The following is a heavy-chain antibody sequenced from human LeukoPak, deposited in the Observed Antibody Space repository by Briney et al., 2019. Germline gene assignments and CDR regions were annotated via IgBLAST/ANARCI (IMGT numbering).Heavy chain of an antibody. J-gene: IGHJ5*02. CDR1: GYTFTGYY. V-gene: IGHV1-2*02. D-gene: IGHD1-26*01. CDR3: ARDPLSGSPNWFDP. Sequence: WASVKVSCKASGYTFTGYYMHWVRQAPGQGLEWMGWINPNSGGTNYAQKFQGRVTMTRDTSISTAYMELSRLRSDDTAVYYCARDPLSGSPNWFDPWGQGTLVTVSS. CDR2: INPNSGGT.